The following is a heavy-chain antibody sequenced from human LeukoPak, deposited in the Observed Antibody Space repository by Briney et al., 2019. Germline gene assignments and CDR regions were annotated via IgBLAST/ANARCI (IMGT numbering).Heavy chain of an antibody. CDR1: GFTVSSNY. Sequence: GGSLRLSCAASGFTVSSNYMSWVRQAPGKGLEWVSVIYSGGNTYYADSVKGRFTISRDNSKNTLYLQMNSLRAEDTAVYYCARGRPNYGGYDYWGQGTLVTVSS. J-gene: IGHJ4*02. CDR3: ARGRPNYGGYDY. CDR2: IYSGGNT. D-gene: IGHD4-17*01. V-gene: IGHV3-53*01.